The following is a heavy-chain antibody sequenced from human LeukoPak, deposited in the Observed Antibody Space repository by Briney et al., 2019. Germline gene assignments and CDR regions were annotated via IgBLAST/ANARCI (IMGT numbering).Heavy chain of an antibody. Sequence: GASVKVSCKAPGYTFTSYDINWVRQATGQGLEWMGWMNPKSGNTGYAQKFQGRITTTRNTSISTAYMELSSLTSEDTAVYYCATIAAAGNRRLNYWGQGTLVTVSS. CDR3: ATIAAAGNRRLNY. J-gene: IGHJ4*02. V-gene: IGHV1-8*01. D-gene: IGHD6-13*01. CDR1: GYTFTSYD. CDR2: MNPKSGNT.